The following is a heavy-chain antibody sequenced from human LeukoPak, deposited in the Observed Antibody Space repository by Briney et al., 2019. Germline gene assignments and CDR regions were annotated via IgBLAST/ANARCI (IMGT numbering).Heavy chain of an antibody. J-gene: IGHJ3*02. CDR3: ASQADSSSWYGDAFDI. D-gene: IGHD6-13*01. CDR2: FDPEDGET. V-gene: IGHV1-24*01. CDR1: GYTLTELS. Sequence: ASVKVSCKVSGYTLTELSMHWVRQAPGKGLEWMGGFDPEDGETIYAQKFQGRVTMTEDTSTDTAYMELSSLRSEDTAVYYCASQADSSSWYGDAFDIWGQGTMVTVSS.